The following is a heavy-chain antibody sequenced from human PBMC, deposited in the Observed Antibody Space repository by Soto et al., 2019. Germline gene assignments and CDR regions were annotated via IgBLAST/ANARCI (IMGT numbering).Heavy chain of an antibody. D-gene: IGHD3-16*01. V-gene: IGHV3-23*01. Sequence: GGSLSLSCAASGFTFSRYSMNWVRQAPGKGLEWVSSISGSGGDTHYADSVKGRFTISRDNSKNTLYLQMNSLRAEDTAVYYCTKDRLGLGGDAFDIWGQGTMVTVSS. CDR2: ISGSGGDT. CDR1: GFTFSRYS. J-gene: IGHJ3*02. CDR3: TKDRLGLGGDAFDI.